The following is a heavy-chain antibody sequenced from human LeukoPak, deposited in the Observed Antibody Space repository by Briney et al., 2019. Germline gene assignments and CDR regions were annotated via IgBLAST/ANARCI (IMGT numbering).Heavy chain of an antibody. J-gene: IGHJ4*02. CDR2: IDGDSGDT. CDR3: ARGSTSDWPLDY. CDR1: GYTFSAYT. D-gene: IGHD6-19*01. V-gene: IGHV1-3*01. Sequence: ASVTVSFKDSGYTFSAYTIHWVRQAPGQRFEWMGWIDGDSGDTRYSQKFQGRVTFTRDTSASTVYLELSSLRSEDTAVYYCARGSTSDWPLDYWGQGTLVTISS.